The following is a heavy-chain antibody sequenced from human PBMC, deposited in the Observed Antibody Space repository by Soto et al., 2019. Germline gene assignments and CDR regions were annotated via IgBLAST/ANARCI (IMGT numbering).Heavy chain of an antibody. CDR3: AKNRDSNFLAGMDV. V-gene: IGHV3-30*18. J-gene: IGHJ6*02. CDR2: ISYDGSNK. Sequence: QVQLVESGGGVVQPGRSLRLSCAASGFTFSSYGMHWVRQAPGKGLEWVAVISYDGSNKYYADSVKGRFTISRDNFKNTLYLQMNSLRAEDTAVYYCAKNRDSNFLAGMDVWGQGTTVTVSS. D-gene: IGHD4-4*01. CDR1: GFTFSSYG.